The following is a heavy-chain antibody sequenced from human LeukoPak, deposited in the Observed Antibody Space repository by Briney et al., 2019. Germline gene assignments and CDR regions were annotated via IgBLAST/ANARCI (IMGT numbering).Heavy chain of an antibody. Sequence: ASVTVSCKASGYTFTGYYMHWVRQAPGQGLEWMGWINPNSGGTNYAQKFQGRVTMTRDTSISTVYMELRRLRSDDTAVYYCARESDSSGYGLGYWGQGTLVTVSS. V-gene: IGHV1-2*02. CDR1: GYTFTGYY. D-gene: IGHD3-22*01. CDR2: INPNSGGT. CDR3: ARESDSSGYGLGY. J-gene: IGHJ4*02.